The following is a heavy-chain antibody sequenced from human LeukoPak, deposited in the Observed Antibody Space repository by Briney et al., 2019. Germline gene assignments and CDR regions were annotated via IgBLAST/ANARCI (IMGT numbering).Heavy chain of an antibody. CDR3: ARRGEQWLVRARAFDI. V-gene: IGHV4-34*01. J-gene: IGHJ3*02. CDR1: GGSFSGYH. Sequence: PSETLSLTCAVYGGSFSGYHWSWIRQPPGKGLEWIGEINHSGSTNYNPSLKSRVTISVDTSKNQFSLKLSSVTAADTAVYYCARRGEQWLVRARAFDIWGQGTMVTVSS. CDR2: INHSGST. D-gene: IGHD6-19*01.